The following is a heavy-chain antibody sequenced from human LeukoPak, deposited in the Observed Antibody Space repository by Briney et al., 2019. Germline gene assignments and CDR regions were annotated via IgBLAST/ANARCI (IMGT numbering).Heavy chain of an antibody. J-gene: IGHJ1*01. CDR1: GYTFTSYA. CDR3: ARDLRSYYYGSGSSFRYFQH. D-gene: IGHD3-10*01. Sequence: ASVKVSCKASGYTFTSYAMNWVRQAPGQGLEWLGWINTNTGNPTYAQGLTGRFVFSLDTSVSTAYLQISSLKAEDTAVYYCARDLRSYYYGSGSSFRYFQHWGQGTLVTVSS. CDR2: INTNTGNP. V-gene: IGHV7-4-1*02.